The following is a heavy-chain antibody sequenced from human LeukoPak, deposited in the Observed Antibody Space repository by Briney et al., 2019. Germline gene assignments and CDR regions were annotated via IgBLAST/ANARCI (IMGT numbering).Heavy chain of an antibody. CDR1: GGPFWVYY. D-gene: IGHD1-7*01. V-gene: IGHV4-34*01. J-gene: IGHJ5*02. CDR3: ARRGRYNWNSNGFDP. Sequence: SETLSLTCAVYGGPFWVYYWRWIRRPPGKGVEWIREFNHSGSTNYNPSVKSRVTISVDTSKTQFSLKLSSVTAADTAVYYCARRGRYNWNSNGFDPWGQGTLVTVSS. CDR2: FNHSGST.